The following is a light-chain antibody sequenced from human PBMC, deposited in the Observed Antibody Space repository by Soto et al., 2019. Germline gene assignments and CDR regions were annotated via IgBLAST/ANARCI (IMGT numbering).Light chain of an antibody. CDR3: QQFGSSSWT. CDR1: QSVSSSY. V-gene: IGKV3-20*01. Sequence: SVLTQSPGTLSLSPGEKATLSCRASQSVSSSYLAWYQQKPGQAPRLLIYGASSRATGIPDRFSGSGSGTDFTLTVSRLEPEDFAVYYCQQFGSSSWTFGQGTRWIS. J-gene: IGKJ1*01. CDR2: GAS.